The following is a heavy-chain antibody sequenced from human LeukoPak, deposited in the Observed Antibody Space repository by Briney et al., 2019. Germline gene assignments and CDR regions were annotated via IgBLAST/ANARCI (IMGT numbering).Heavy chain of an antibody. D-gene: IGHD3-22*01. Sequence: SETLSLTCAVSGGSISSSSYYWGWIRQPPGKGLEWIGSIYYSGSTYYNPSLKSRVTISVDTSKSQFSLKLSSVTAADTAVYYCAREPVHYYDSSGYYYGEDYWGQGTLVTVSS. CDR3: AREPVHYYDSSGYYYGEDY. CDR2: IYYSGST. V-gene: IGHV4-39*02. J-gene: IGHJ4*02. CDR1: GGSISSSSYY.